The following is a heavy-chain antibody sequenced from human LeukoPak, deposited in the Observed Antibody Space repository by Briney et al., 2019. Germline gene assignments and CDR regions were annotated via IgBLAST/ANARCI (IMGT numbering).Heavy chain of an antibody. V-gene: IGHV4-34*01. CDR2: INHSGST. D-gene: IGHD6-13*01. J-gene: IGHJ5*02. Sequence: SETLSLTCAVYGGSFSVYYWSWIRQPPGKGREWNGEINHSGSTNYNPSLKSRVTISVDTSKNQFSLKLSSVVAADTAVYYCARGAGIAYWFDPWGQGTLVTVSS. CDR1: GGSFSVYY. CDR3: ARGAGIAYWFDP.